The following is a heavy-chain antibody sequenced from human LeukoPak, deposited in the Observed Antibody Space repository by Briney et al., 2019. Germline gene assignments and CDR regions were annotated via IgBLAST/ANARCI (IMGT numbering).Heavy chain of an antibody. CDR3: AKDSELGDY. D-gene: IGHD7-27*01. CDR1: GFTFSSYE. V-gene: IGHV3-30*18. J-gene: IGHJ4*02. CDR2: ISYDGSNK. Sequence: GGSLRLSCAASGFTFSSYEMNWVRQAPGKGLEWVAVISYDGSNKYYADSVKGRFTISRDNSKNTLYLQMNSLRAEDTAVYYCAKDSELGDYWGQGTLVTVSS.